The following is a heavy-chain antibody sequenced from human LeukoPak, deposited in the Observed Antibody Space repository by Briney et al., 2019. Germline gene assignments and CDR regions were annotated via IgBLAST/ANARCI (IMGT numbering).Heavy chain of an antibody. J-gene: IGHJ5*02. CDR1: GYTLTNYA. Sequence: ASVKVSCKASGYTLTNYAIHWVRRAPGQGLEWMGWISAGNGNTKYSQNFQGRVTITRDTSASTAYMELSSLRSEDTAVYYCARGLGYGVFDPWGQGTLVTVSP. V-gene: IGHV1-3*01. CDR3: ARGLGYGVFDP. D-gene: IGHD6-13*01. CDR2: ISAGNGNT.